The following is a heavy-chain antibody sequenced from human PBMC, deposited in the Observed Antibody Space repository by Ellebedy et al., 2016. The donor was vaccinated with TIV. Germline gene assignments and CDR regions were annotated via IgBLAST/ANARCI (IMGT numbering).Heavy chain of an antibody. CDR3: ARDSVVPAAPDGFQH. Sequence: GESLKISXAASGFTFSSYAMSWVRQAPGKGLEWVSAISGSGGSTYYADSVKGRFTISRDNSKNTLYLQMNSLRAEDTAVYYCARDSVVPAAPDGFQHWGQGTLVTVSS. V-gene: IGHV3-23*01. J-gene: IGHJ1*01. D-gene: IGHD2-2*01. CDR1: GFTFSSYA. CDR2: ISGSGGST.